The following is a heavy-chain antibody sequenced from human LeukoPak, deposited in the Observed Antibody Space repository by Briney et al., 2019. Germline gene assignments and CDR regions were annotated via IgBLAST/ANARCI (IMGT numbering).Heavy chain of an antibody. V-gene: IGHV3-74*01. CDR3: ARDGPGTVTRGFDP. D-gene: IGHD4-17*01. J-gene: IGHJ5*02. CDR1: GFTFSDYN. Sequence: GGSLRLSCAASGFTFSDYNMRWIRQAPGKGLVWVSRINSDGSSTSYADSVKGRFTISRDNAKNTLYLQMNSLRAEDTAVYYCARDGPGTVTRGFDPWGQGTLVTVSS. CDR2: INSDGSST.